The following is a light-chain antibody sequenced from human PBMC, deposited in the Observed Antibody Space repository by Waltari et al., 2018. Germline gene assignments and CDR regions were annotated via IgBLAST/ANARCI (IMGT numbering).Light chain of an antibody. J-gene: IGKJ2*01. V-gene: IGKV1-39*01. CDR3: QQSYSTPYT. Sequence: IQMTQSHSSLSASVGDRVTITCRASQSISSYLNWYQQKPGKAPKLLIYAASSLQSGVPSRFSGSGSGTDFTLTISSLQPEDFATYYCQQSYSTPYTFGQGTKLEIK. CDR2: AAS. CDR1: QSISSY.